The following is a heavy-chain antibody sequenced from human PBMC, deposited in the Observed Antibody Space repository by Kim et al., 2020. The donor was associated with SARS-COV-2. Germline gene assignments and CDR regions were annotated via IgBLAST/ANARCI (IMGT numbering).Heavy chain of an antibody. CDR2: ISYDGSNK. CDR3: ASGRVAAAGNMDV. D-gene: IGHD6-13*01. J-gene: IGHJ6*02. V-gene: IGHV3-33*05. CDR1: GFTFSSYG. Sequence: GGSLRLSCAASGFTFSSYGMHWVRQAPGKGLEWVAVISYDGSNKYYADSVKGRFTISRDNSKNTLYLQMNSLRAEDTAVYYCASGRVAAAGNMDVWGQGTTVTVSS.